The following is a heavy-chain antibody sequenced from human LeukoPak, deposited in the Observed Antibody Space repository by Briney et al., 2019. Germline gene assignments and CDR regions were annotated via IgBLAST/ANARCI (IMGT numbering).Heavy chain of an antibody. CDR3: ARDTTYCDFWSGYYKEAYFDY. V-gene: IGHV1-18*01. CDR1: GYTFTSYG. J-gene: IGHJ4*02. D-gene: IGHD3-3*01. CDR2: ISAYNGNT. Sequence: ASVKVSCKASGYTFTSYGISWVRQAPGQGLEWMGWISAYNGNTNYAQKLQGRVTMTTDTSTSTAYMELRSLRSDDTAVYYCARDTTYCDFWSGYYKEAYFDYWGQGTLVTVSS.